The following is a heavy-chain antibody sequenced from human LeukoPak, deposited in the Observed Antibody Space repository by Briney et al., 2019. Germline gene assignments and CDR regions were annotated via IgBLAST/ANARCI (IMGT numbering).Heavy chain of an antibody. J-gene: IGHJ4*02. D-gene: IGHD3-3*01. V-gene: IGHV1-18*01. CDR1: GYTFTSYG. CDR3: ARDSPNPDYDFWSGYYVSHDFDY. CDR2: ISAYNGNT. Sequence: GASVKVSCKASGYTFTSYGISWVRQAPGQGLEWMGWISAYNGNTNYAQKLQGRVTMTTDTSTSTAYMELRSLRSDDTAVYYCARDSPNPDYDFWSGYYVSHDFDYWGQGTLVTVSS.